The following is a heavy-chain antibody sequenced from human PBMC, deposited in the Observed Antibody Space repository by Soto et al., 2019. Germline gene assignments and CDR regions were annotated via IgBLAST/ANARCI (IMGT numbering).Heavy chain of an antibody. CDR1: GFTFSRYA. V-gene: IGHV3-23*01. CDR3: AKAAEYYYDSSGYTGPHGY. Sequence: GGSLRLSCAASGFTFSRYAMSWVRQAPGKGLEWVSAISGSGGSTYYADSVKGRFTISRDNSKNTLYLQMNSLRAEDTAVYYCAKAAEYYYDSSGYTGPHGYWGQGTLVTVPS. J-gene: IGHJ4*02. CDR2: ISGSGGST. D-gene: IGHD3-22*01.